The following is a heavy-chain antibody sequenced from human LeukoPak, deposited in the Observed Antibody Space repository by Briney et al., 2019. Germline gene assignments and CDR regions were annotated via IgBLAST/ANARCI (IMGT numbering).Heavy chain of an antibody. Sequence: ASVKVSCKASGCTFTSYDINWVRQATGQGLEWMGWMNPNSGNTGYAQKFQGRVTITRNTSISTAYMELSRLRSDDTAVYYCAREGRYSSSWGQGTLVTVSS. J-gene: IGHJ4*02. V-gene: IGHV1-8*03. CDR1: GCTFTSYD. D-gene: IGHD6-13*01. CDR2: MNPNSGNT. CDR3: AREGRYSSS.